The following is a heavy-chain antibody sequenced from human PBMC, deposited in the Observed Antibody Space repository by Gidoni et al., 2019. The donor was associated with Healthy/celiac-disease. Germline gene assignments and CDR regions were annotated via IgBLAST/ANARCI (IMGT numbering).Heavy chain of an antibody. CDR2: IYYSGST. CDR1: GGSISSSSSY. V-gene: IGHV4-39*01. CDR3: ARVDYYGTGSYYHYSPIDY. J-gene: IGHJ4*02. Sequence: QLQLQESGPGLVKPSETLSLTCTVSGGSISSSSSYWGWIRQPPGKGLEWIGSIYYSGSTYYNPSLKSRVTISVDTSKNQFSLKLSSVTAADTAVYYCARVDYYGTGSYYHYSPIDYWGQGTLVTVSS. D-gene: IGHD3-10*01.